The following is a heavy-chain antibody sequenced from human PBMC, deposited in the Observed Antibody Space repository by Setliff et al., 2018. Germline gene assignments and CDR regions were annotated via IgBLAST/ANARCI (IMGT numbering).Heavy chain of an antibody. CDR1: GGSISSYY. J-gene: IGHJ4*02. CDR2: IYYRGDT. Sequence: SETLSLTCTVSGGSISSYYWGWIRQPPGKGLEWIGRIYYRGDTYYNASLKGRVTIPVDTAKNQFSLKLTSVTAADTAVYYCARTGTYRYFDYWGQGTRVTVSS. V-gene: IGHV4-39*01. D-gene: IGHD1-1*01. CDR3: ARTGTYRYFDY.